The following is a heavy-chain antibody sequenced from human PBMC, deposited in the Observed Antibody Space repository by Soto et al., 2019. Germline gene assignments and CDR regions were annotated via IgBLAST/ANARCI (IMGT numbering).Heavy chain of an antibody. D-gene: IGHD2-2*01. J-gene: IGHJ4*02. Sequence: SETLSLTCAVSGYSITTGYYWGWVRRPPGKGLEWIGSVYHSGRTSYNPSLESRVTISVDTSKNQFSLRLSSVTAADTAVYYCAREPGGYQLDYWGQGILVTVSS. CDR1: GYSITTGYY. V-gene: IGHV4-38-2*01. CDR2: VYHSGRT. CDR3: AREPGGYQLDY.